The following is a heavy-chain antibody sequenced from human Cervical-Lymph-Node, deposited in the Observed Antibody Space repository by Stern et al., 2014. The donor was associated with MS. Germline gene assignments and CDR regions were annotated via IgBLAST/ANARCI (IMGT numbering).Heavy chain of an antibody. V-gene: IGHV1-69*01. CDR3: ARGSETSGYYPDYFQY. J-gene: IGHJ1*01. Sequence: VQLVESGPEVKKPGSSVKVSCKASGGTFSNYAISWVRQAPGPGLEWMGGLIIIFDTANYAQKFQGRVTISADESTSTAYMELSSLRSEDTAVYYCARGSETSGYYPDYFQYWGQGTPVTVSS. CDR2: LIIIFDTA. D-gene: IGHD3-22*01. CDR1: GGTFSNYA.